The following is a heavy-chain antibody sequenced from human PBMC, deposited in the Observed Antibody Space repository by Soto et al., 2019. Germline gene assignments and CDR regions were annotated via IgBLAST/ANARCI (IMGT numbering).Heavy chain of an antibody. J-gene: IGHJ4*02. Sequence: EVQLVESGGGLVKPGGSLRLSCAASGFTFSSYSMNWVRQAPGKGLEWVSSISSSSSYIYYADSVKGRFTISRDNAKNSLYLQMNSLRAEDTAVYYCARTNVYGDGGISHWGQGTLVTVSS. CDR1: GFTFSSYS. V-gene: IGHV3-21*01. CDR3: ARTNVYGDGGISH. CDR2: ISSSSSYI. D-gene: IGHD4-17*01.